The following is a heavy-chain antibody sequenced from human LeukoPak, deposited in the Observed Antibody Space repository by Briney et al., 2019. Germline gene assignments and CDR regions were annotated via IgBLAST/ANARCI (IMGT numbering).Heavy chain of an antibody. J-gene: IGHJ4*02. D-gene: IGHD5-18*01. CDR2: INHSGST. Sequence: SETLSLTCAVYGGSFSGYYWSWIRQPPGNGLEWIGEINHSGSTNYNPSLKSRVTISVDTSKNQFSLKLSSVTAADTAVYYCARGADIAMVNFDYWGQGTLVTVSS. V-gene: IGHV4-34*01. CDR1: GGSFSGYY. CDR3: ARGADIAMVNFDY.